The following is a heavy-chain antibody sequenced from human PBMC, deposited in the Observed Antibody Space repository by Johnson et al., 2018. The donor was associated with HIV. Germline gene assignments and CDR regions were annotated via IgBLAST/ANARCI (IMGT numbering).Heavy chain of an antibody. CDR2: ISNDGIDK. V-gene: IGHV3-30*04. CDR3: AKDSRRWGAFSDAFDS. Sequence: QVQLVESGGGLVKPGGSLRLSCAASGFIFTSHSMHWVRQAPGKGPEWVALISNDGIDKIYADSVKGRFTVSRDNSKNTLYLQMNSLRAEDTAVYYCAKDSRRWGAFSDAFDSWGQGTMVTVSS. CDR1: GFIFTSHS. J-gene: IGHJ3*02. D-gene: IGHD1-26*01.